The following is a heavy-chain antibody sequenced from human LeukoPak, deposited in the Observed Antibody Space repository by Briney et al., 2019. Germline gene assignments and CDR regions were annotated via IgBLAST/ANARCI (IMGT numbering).Heavy chain of an antibody. Sequence: GGSLRLSCAASGFTFDDYAMHWVRQAPGKGLEWVSGISWNSGNIVYADSVKGRFTISRDNAKSSLYLQMNSLRAEDTALYYCAKDAYSYGPRYFDYWGQGTLVTVSS. CDR1: GFTFDDYA. J-gene: IGHJ4*02. CDR3: AKDAYSYGPRYFDY. D-gene: IGHD5-18*01. CDR2: ISWNSGNI. V-gene: IGHV3-9*01.